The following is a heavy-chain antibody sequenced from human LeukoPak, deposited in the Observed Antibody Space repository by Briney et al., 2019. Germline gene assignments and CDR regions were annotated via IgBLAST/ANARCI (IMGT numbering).Heavy chain of an antibody. D-gene: IGHD6-13*01. CDR3: ARGVPIAAAGYNWFDP. CDR2: IYHSGST. Sequence: SETLSLTCTVSGGSISSYYWSWIRQPPGKGLEWIGYIYHSGSTNYNPSLKSRVTISVDTSKNQFSLKLSSVTAADTAVYYCARGVPIAAAGYNWFDPWGQGTLVTVSS. J-gene: IGHJ5*02. CDR1: GGSISSYY. V-gene: IGHV4-59*01.